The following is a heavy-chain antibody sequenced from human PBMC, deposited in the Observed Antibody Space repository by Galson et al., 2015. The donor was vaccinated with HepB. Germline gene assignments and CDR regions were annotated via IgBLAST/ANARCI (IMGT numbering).Heavy chain of an antibody. CDR3: ATREPDY. V-gene: IGHV3-23*01. D-gene: IGHD1-14*01. J-gene: IGHJ4*02. CDR1: GFSFNNYA. Sequence: SLRLSCAASGFSFNNYAMTWVRQAPGKGLEWVSAISGSGGGTYYADSVKGRFTISRDNSKNTLYLQMNSLRAEDTAVYYCATREPDYWGQGTLVTVSS. CDR2: ISGSGGGT.